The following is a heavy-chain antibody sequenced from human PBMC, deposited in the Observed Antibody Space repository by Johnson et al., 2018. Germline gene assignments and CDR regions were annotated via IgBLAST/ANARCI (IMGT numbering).Heavy chain of an antibody. CDR3: ARRYYDRYYGMDV. V-gene: IGHV4-39*01. J-gene: IGHJ6*02. CDR1: GGSISSSTYY. Sequence: QVQLQESGPGLVKPSETLSLTCTVSGGSISSSTYYWGWIRQPPGKGLEWIASIYYSGSTYYNPSLKSRVTLYVDTSKNQFSLKLSSVTAADTAVYYCARRYYDRYYGMDVWGQGTTVTVSS. D-gene: IGHD3-22*01. CDR2: IYYSGST.